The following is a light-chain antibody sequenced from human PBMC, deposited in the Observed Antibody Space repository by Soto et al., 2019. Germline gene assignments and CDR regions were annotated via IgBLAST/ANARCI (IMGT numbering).Light chain of an antibody. CDR3: AAWDDRLNGWV. Sequence: QSVLTQPPSASGTPGQRVTISCSGSSSNIGSNTVNWYQQLPVTAPKLLISSNNQRPSGVPDRFSGSKSGTSASLATSWLQSEEEADYYCAAWDDRLNGWVFCGGTKLTVL. V-gene: IGLV1-44*01. J-gene: IGLJ3*02. CDR1: SSNIGSNT. CDR2: SNN.